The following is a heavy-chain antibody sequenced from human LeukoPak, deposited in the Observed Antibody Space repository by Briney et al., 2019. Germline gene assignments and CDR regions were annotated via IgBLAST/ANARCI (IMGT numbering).Heavy chain of an antibody. Sequence: PSQTLSLTCTVSGGSISSGGYYWSWIRQHPGKGLEWIGYIYYGGSTYYNPSLKSRVTISVDTSKNQFSLKLSSVTAADTAVYYCARSPGYYDSSEGLPFDYWGQGTLVTVSS. V-gene: IGHV4-31*03. CDR1: GGSISSGGYY. CDR3: ARSPGYYDSSEGLPFDY. D-gene: IGHD3-22*01. J-gene: IGHJ4*02. CDR2: IYYGGST.